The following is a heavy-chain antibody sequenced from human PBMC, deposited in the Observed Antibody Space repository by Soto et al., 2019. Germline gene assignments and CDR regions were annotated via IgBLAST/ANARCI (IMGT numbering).Heavy chain of an antibody. CDR1: GGTFNTYA. CDR2: ISPMFSAA. V-gene: IGHV1-69*19. J-gene: IGHJ4*02. Sequence: QVQLVQSGAEMQKPGSSVKVSCQSSGGTFNTYAMNWVRQAPGQGPEWMGDISPMFSAANYAPKFQGSVTITADESTGTSYMQLSSLTSEDTALYFCAREVQVHTPAFVYWGQGTLVTVSS. CDR3: AREVQVHTPAFVY. D-gene: IGHD3-10*01.